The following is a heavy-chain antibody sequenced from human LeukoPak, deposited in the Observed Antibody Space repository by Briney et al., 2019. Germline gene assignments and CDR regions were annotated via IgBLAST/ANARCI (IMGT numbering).Heavy chain of an antibody. V-gene: IGHV1-69*06. CDR2: IIPIFGTA. CDR1: GGTFSSYA. CDR3: ARDMSKTMVRGVLDY. D-gene: IGHD3-10*01. J-gene: IGHJ4*02. Sequence: SVKVSCKAPGGTFSSYAISWVRQAPGQGLEWMGGIIPIFGTANYAQKFQGRVTITADKSTSTAYMELSGLRSEDTAVYYCARDMSKTMVRGVLDYWGQGTLVTVSS.